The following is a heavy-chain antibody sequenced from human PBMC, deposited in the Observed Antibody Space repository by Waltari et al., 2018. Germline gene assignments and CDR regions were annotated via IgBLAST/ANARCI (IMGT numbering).Heavy chain of an antibody. CDR2: IYHSGST. CDR3: ARVDYDSSGYLVDY. CDR1: GYSISSGYY. J-gene: IGHJ4*02. V-gene: IGHV4-38-2*01. Sequence: QLQLQESGPGLVKPSETLSLTCAVSGYSISSGYYWGWIRQPPGKGLEWIGSIYHSGSTYYNPSLKSRVTISVDTSKNQFSLKLSSVTAADTAVYYCARVDYDSSGYLVDYWGQGTLVTVSS. D-gene: IGHD3-22*01.